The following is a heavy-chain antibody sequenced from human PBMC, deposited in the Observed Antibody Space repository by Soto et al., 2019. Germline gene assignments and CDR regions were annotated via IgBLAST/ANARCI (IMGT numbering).Heavy chain of an antibody. V-gene: IGHV3-23*01. D-gene: IGHD6-19*01. J-gene: IGHJ4*02. CDR1: GFTFSTYA. Sequence: PGGSLRLSCASSGFTFSTYAMTWVRHSPGKGLEWVSAISTSGGSTYYAESVRGRFTISRVNSKNTLYLQINSLRAEDTAVYYCARDQYSTGWYANCWGQGTPVTVSS. CDR2: ISTSGGST. CDR3: ARDQYSTGWYANC.